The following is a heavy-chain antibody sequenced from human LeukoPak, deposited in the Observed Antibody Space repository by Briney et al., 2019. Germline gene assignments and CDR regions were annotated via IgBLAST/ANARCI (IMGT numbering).Heavy chain of an antibody. D-gene: IGHD6-19*01. CDR1: GFTFSCSA. J-gene: IGHJ4*02. Sequence: GGSLRLSCAASGFTFSCSAMSWVRQAPGKGLEWVAAISDTGRLSYYVDSVKGRFTISRDNSKNTLYLQMNSLRVEDTAVYYCAKLPVAGLYFDYWGQGTLVTVSS. CDR2: ISDTGRLS. V-gene: IGHV3-23*01. CDR3: AKLPVAGLYFDY.